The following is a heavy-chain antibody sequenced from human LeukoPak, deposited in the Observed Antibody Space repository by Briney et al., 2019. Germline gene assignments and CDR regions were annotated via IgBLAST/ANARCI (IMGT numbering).Heavy chain of an antibody. CDR3: AREYCSSTSCYTGGRYFDL. CDR1: GGSISSYY. CDR2: VYTSGST. V-gene: IGHV4-4*07. D-gene: IGHD2-2*02. J-gene: IGHJ2*01. Sequence: PSETLSLTCTVSGGSISSYYWSWIRQPAGKGLEWIGRVYTSGSTNYNKSRVTMSVDTSKNQFSLELRSVTAADTAVYYCAREYCSSTSCYTGGRYFDLWGRGTQVTVSS.